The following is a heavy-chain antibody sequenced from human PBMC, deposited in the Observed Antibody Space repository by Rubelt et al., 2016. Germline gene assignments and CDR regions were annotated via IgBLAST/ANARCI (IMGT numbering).Heavy chain of an antibody. CDR2: FHYSGST. V-gene: IGHV4-59*12. CDR1: GGSIRNYY. D-gene: IGHD5-24*01. CDR3: ASPRYDY. Sequence: QVQLQESGPGLVKPSETLSLTCIVSGGSIRNYYWSWIRQPPGKGLEWIGFFHYSGSTKYNTSLKSRATISGGTANNQFSLKRSSGTAADTAVYYCASPRYDYWGQGTLVTVSS. J-gene: IGHJ4*02.